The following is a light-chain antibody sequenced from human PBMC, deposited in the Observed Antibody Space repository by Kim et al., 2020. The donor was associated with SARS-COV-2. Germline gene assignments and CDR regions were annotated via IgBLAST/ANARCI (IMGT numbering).Light chain of an antibody. CDR1: ALPKQY. CDR3: QSGDICDTV. V-gene: IGLV3-25*03. Sequence: SYELTQPLSVSVSPGQTARITCSGDALPKQYAYWYQQKPGQAPVLVIYKDTERPAGIPERFSGSSSGTTVTLTISGVQAEDEADYFCQSGDICDTVFGGGTKLTVL. CDR2: KDT. J-gene: IGLJ2*01.